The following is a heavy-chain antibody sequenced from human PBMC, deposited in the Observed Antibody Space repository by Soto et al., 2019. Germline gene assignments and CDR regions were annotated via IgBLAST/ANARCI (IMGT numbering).Heavy chain of an antibody. D-gene: IGHD1-26*01. V-gene: IGHV1-69*02. CDR3: AMWVDPFDY. J-gene: IGHJ4*02. CDR1: GGTFSNYV. Sequence: QVQLVQSGAEVKKPGSSVKVSCMASGGTFSNYVVSWVRQAPGQGLEWMGRIIPIQGIVNFAQKFQGRVTITADKFTNTAYMQLTSLISDDTAVYYCAMWVDPFDYWGQGTLLTVSS. CDR2: IIPIQGIV.